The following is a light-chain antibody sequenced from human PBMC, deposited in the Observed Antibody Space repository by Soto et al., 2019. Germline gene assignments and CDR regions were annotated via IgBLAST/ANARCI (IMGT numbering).Light chain of an antibody. V-gene: IGKV3-15*01. CDR1: QSVGTK. J-gene: IGKJ2*01. CDR3: KQYYNWYT. Sequence: ETVMTQSPATLSVSPGERATLSCRASQSVGTKLAWYQHKPGQAPRLLIYDASTRATGIPARFSGSGSGTEFTLTISSLQSEDFVVDFCKQYYNWYTYGQGTKLEIK. CDR2: DAS.